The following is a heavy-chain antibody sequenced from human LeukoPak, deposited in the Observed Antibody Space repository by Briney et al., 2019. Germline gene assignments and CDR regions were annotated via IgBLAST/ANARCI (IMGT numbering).Heavy chain of an antibody. CDR2: IRYDGSNK. J-gene: IGHJ1*01. CDR1: GFTFSTYG. V-gene: IGHV3-30*02. Sequence: GGSLRLSCAASGFTFSTYGIHWVRQAPGKGLEWVAFIRYDGSNKYYADSVKGRFTISRDNAKNSLYLQMNSLRAEDTAVYYCATYSSLNRREFQYWGQGTLLTVSS. D-gene: IGHD3-22*01. CDR3: ATYSSLNRREFQY.